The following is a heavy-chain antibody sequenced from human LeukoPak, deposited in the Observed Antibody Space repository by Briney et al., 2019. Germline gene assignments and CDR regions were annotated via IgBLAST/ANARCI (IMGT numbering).Heavy chain of an antibody. J-gene: IGHJ3*02. CDR3: ARDHHRRLYDSQARDTFDI. Sequence: GGSLKLSCAASGFTFSSYSMDWVRQAPGKGLEWVSYISSSSSPIYYADSVKGRFAISRDNAKNSLYLQMNSLRAEDTAVYYCARDHHRRLYDSQARDTFDIWGQGTMVTVSS. D-gene: IGHD3-22*01. CDR1: GFTFSSYS. CDR2: ISSSSSPI. V-gene: IGHV3-48*01.